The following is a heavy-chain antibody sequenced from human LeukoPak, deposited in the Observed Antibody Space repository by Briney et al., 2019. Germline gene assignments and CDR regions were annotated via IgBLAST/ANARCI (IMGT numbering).Heavy chain of an antibody. Sequence: SETLSLTCAVYGGSFSGYYWSWIRQPPGKGLEWIGEINHSGSTNYNPSLKSRVTISVDTSKNQFSLKLSSVTAADTAVYYCARHIPIVGASDYWGQGTLVTVS. D-gene: IGHD1-26*01. CDR1: GGSFSGYY. CDR2: INHSGST. V-gene: IGHV4-34*01. J-gene: IGHJ4*02. CDR3: ARHIPIVGASDY.